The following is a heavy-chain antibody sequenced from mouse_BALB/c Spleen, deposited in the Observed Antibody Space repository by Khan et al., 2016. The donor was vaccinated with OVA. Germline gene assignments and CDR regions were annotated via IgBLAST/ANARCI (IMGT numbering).Heavy chain of an antibody. CDR3: ARGLRRYYYAMDY. V-gene: IGHV4-1*02. D-gene: IGHD2-2*01. J-gene: IGHJ4*01. Sequence: EVELVESGGGLVQPGGSLKLSCAASGFDFSRYWMSWVRQAPGKGLEWIGEINPDSSTINYTPSLKDKFLISRDNAKNTLYLQRRKVRAEDTALYYCARGLRRYYYAMDYWGQGTSVTVSS. CDR1: GFDFSRYW. CDR2: INPDSSTI.